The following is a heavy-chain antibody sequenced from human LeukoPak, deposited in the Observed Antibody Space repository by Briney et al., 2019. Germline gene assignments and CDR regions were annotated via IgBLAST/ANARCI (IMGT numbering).Heavy chain of an antibody. J-gene: IGHJ4*02. V-gene: IGHV1-3*01. CDR3: ARAAHLWFGESDFDY. D-gene: IGHD3-10*01. CDR2: INAGNGNT. Sequence: ASVKVSCKASGYTFTSYATHWVRQAPGQRLEWMGWINAGNGNTKYSQKFQGRVTITRDTSASTAYMELSSLRSEDTAVYYCARAAHLWFGESDFDYWGQGTLVTVSS. CDR1: GYTFTSYA.